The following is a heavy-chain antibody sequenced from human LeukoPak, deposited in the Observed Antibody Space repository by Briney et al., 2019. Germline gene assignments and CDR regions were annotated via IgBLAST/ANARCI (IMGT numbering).Heavy chain of an antibody. V-gene: IGHV3-23*01. CDR1: GFTFSSYA. CDR2: ISGSGGSI. CDR3: AKGSGYDPLDY. Sequence: GGSLRLSCAASGFTFSSYAMSWVRQAPGKGLEWVSRISGSGGSIYYADSVKGRFTISRDKSKNTLYLQMNSLRAEDTAVYYCAKGSGYDPLDYWGEGTVVSVSS. J-gene: IGHJ4*02. D-gene: IGHD5-12*01.